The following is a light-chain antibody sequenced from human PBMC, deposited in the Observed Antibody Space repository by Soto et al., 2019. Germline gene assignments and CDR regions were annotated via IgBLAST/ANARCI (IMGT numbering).Light chain of an antibody. J-gene: IGKJ3*01. Sequence: AIRMTQSPSSLSASTGDRVTITCRASQGSSSYLAWYPQKPGKAPKLLIYAASTLQSGVPSRFSGSGSGTDFTLTIRFLQSEDFETYYCHQYYSYPFTFCPGTKVDIK. CDR2: AAS. CDR3: HQYYSYPFT. CDR1: QGSSSY. V-gene: IGKV1-8*01.